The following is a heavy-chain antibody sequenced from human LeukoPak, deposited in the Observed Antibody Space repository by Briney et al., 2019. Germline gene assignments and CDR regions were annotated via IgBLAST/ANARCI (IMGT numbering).Heavy chain of an antibody. J-gene: IGHJ5*01. Sequence: ASVKVSCKASGHTFTNYYMHWVRQAPGQGLEWMGMISPSGDRTTYAQRFQGRVTMTRDTSTGTLYMDLSSLRSDDTAVFYCARGDGYNWFAYWGQGTLVTVSS. CDR2: ISPSGDRT. D-gene: IGHD5-24*01. V-gene: IGHV1-46*01. CDR1: GHTFTNYY. CDR3: ARGDGYNWFAY.